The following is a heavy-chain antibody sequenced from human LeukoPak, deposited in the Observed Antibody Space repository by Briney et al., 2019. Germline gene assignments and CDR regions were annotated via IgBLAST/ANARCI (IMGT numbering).Heavy chain of an antibody. D-gene: IGHD6-19*01. Sequence: GGSLRLSCADSGFTFRTFAMHWVRQAPGKGLEWVAVISSDGSNKYYADSVKGRFTISRDNSKNTLYLQVNSLRADDTAVYYCARGSFQDSGWYGNFDYWGQGTLVTVSS. CDR3: ARGSFQDSGWYGNFDY. V-gene: IGHV3-30*04. CDR1: GFTFRTFA. CDR2: ISSDGSNK. J-gene: IGHJ4*02.